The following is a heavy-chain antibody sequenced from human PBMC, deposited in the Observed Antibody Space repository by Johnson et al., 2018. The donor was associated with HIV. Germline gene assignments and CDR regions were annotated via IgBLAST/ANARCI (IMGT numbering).Heavy chain of an antibody. D-gene: IGHD4-23*01. J-gene: IGHJ3*02. CDR2: ISWNSGSI. CDR1: GFTFDDYA. V-gene: IGHV3-9*01. Sequence: VQLVESGGGLVQPGRSLRLSCAASGFTFDDYAMHWVRQAPGKGLEWVSGISWNSGSIGYADSVKGRFSISRDSSKNTLFLQMNSLRAEDTAVYYCPVDTEAFDIWGQGTMVTVSS. CDR3: PVDTEAFDI.